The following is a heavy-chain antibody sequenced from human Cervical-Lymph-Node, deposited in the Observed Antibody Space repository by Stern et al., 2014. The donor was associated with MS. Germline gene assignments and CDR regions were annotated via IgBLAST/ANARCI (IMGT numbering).Heavy chain of an antibody. J-gene: IGHJ4*02. CDR3: AKVYGSGPFDY. D-gene: IGHD6-19*01. CDR1: GFTFSSYA. Sequence: EVQLVESGGTLVQPGGSLRLSCAASGFTFSSYAMSWVRQAPGKGLEWVSVISGSDGSTFYADSVKGRFIISRDNSKNTLFLQMNSLRAEDTAVYYCAKVYGSGPFDYWGQGTLVTVSS. V-gene: IGHV3-23*04. CDR2: ISGSDGST.